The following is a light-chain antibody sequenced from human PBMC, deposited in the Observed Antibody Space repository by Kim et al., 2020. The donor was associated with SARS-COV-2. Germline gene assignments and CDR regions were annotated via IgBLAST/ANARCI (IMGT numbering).Light chain of an antibody. J-gene: IGLJ3*02. V-gene: IGLV1-44*01. CDR3: GTWSDVLVAWV. Sequence: ELTQPPSASGTPGQRVEIFCSGSRSNIELNAVSWYQLFPCTAPNLVICDNDRRPSGVPYRISGSKDGTSPSLALSGLQSEAESYYYSGTWSDVLVAWV. CDR1: RSNIELNA. CDR2: DND.